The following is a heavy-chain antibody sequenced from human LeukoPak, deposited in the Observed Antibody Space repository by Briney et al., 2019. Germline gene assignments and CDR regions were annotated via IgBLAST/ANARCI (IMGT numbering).Heavy chain of an antibody. J-gene: IGHJ3*02. V-gene: IGHV4-34*01. D-gene: IGHD1-26*01. CDR1: GGSFSGYY. Sequence: SETLSLTCAVYGGSFSGYYWSWIRQPPGKGLEWIGEINHSGSTNYNPSLKSRVTISVNTSKNQFSLKLSSVTAADTAVYYCARRWGLKAFDIWGQGTMVTVSS. CDR3: ARRWGLKAFDI. CDR2: INHSGST.